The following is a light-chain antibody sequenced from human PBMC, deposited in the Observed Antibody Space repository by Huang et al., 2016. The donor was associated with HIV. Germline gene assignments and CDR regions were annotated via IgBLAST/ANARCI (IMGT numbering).Light chain of an antibody. CDR3: QQLHDYPVT. Sequence: IQLTQSPSSLSASVGDRIIITCRASQDISNSLAWYQQKPGKAPKSLIFAASTLQSGFPSRFSGSASGTYFTLTINGLQPEDFATYYCQQLHDYPVTFGQGTRLDIE. CDR2: AAS. J-gene: IGKJ5*01. V-gene: IGKV1-9*01. CDR1: QDISNS.